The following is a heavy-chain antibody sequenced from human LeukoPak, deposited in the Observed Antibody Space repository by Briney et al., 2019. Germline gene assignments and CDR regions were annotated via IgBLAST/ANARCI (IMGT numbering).Heavy chain of an antibody. CDR2: INVRGNTK. CDR1: GFTLNNYS. D-gene: IGHD1-26*01. V-gene: IGHV3-48*01. Sequence: PGGSLRLSCVASGFTLNNYSLNWVRQAPGKGLEWISYINVRGNTKYYADSVKGRFTISRDNAKNSVYLQMNSLRAEDTAFYYCASEGVVGGAAHFDYWGQGALVTVSS. J-gene: IGHJ4*02. CDR3: ASEGVVGGAAHFDY.